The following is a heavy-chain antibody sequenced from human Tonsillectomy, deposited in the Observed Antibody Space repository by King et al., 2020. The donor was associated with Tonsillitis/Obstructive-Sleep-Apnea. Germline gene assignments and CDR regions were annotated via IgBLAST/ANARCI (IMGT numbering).Heavy chain of an antibody. CDR3: ARRTGYCSSTSCLRRGSFDY. D-gene: IGHD2-2*01. J-gene: IGHJ4*02. Sequence: VQLVESGGGLVQPGGSLRLSCAASGFTFSSYEMNWVRQAPGKGREWVSYISSSGSTIYNADSVKGRFHISRDNAKNSLYLEMNSLRAEETAVYYCARRTGYCSSTSCLRRGSFDYWGQGTLVTVSS. CDR1: GFTFSSYE. V-gene: IGHV3-48*03. CDR2: ISSSGSTI.